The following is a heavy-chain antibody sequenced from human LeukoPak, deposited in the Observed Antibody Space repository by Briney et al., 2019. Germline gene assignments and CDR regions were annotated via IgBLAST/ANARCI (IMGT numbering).Heavy chain of an antibody. CDR3: ARDPVVEMATISAN. CDR1: GFTFSSYA. V-gene: IGHV3-23*01. J-gene: IGHJ4*02. D-gene: IGHD5-24*01. CDR2: ISGSGGST. Sequence: GGSLRLSCAASGFTFSSYAMSWVRQAPGKGLEWVSAISGSGGSTYYADSVKGRFTISRDNSKNTLYLQMNSLRAEDTAVYYCARDPVVEMATISANWGQGTLVTVSS.